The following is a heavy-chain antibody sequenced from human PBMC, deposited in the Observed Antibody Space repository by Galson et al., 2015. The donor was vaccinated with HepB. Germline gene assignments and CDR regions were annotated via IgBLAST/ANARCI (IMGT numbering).Heavy chain of an antibody. CDR1: GFSLSTSGVG. D-gene: IGHD3-22*01. CDR2: IYWDDDK. J-gene: IGHJ3*02. CDR3: AHFHYYDGSGYYYYAFDI. V-gene: IGHV2-5*02. Sequence: PALVKPTQTLTLTCTFSGFSLSTSGVGVGWIRQPPGKALEWLALIYWDDDKRYSPSLKSRLTITKDTSKNQVVLTMTNMDPVDTATYYCAHFHYYDGSGYYYYAFDIWGQGTMVTVSS.